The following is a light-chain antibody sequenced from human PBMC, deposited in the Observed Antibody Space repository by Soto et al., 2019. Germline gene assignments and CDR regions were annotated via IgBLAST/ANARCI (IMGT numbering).Light chain of an antibody. CDR2: DGA. CDR1: QGIGNA. Sequence: ANHTTQSPSSLSEAWRDRVTISRRASQGIGNALGWCQQKPGRAANPLIYDGAVLKSGVPARFSGSGSGTEFTLTISSLQPDDFATYYCQQYNTYSTFGQGTRLEIK. V-gene: IGKV1-13*02. J-gene: IGKJ5*01. CDR3: QQYNTYST.